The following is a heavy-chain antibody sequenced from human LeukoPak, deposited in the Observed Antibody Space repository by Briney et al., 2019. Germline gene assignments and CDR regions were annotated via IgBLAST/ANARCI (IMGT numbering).Heavy chain of an antibody. CDR3: TRAKSYYGSGSYYFDY. V-gene: IGHV3-49*03. CDR1: GFTFGDYA. CDR2: IRSKAYGGTT. J-gene: IGHJ4*02. Sequence: GGSLRLSCTGSGFTFGDYAMSWFRQAPGKGLEWVGFIRSKAYGGTTEYAASVKGRFTISRDDSKSIAYLQMNSLKTEDTAVYYCTRAKSYYGSGSYYFDYSGQGTLVTVSS. D-gene: IGHD3-10*01.